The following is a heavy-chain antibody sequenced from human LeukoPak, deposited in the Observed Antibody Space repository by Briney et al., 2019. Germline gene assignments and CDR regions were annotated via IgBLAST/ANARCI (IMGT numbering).Heavy chain of an antibody. CDR2: IYSGGST. D-gene: IGHD6-19*01. V-gene: IGHV3-53*05. J-gene: IGHJ3*02. CDR1: GFTVSSNY. CDR3: ARDPRIAVAPDAFDI. Sequence: GGSLRLSCAASGFTVSSNYMSWVRQAPGKGLEWVSAIYSGGSTYYADSVKGRFTISRDNSKNTLYLQMNSLRAEDTAVYYCARDPRIAVAPDAFDIWGQGTMVTVSS.